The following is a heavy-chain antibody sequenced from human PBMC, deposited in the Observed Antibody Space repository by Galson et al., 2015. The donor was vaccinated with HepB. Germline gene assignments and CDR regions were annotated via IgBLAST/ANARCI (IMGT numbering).Heavy chain of an antibody. CDR3: ARALVLNYYDSSGYYLGAFDI. D-gene: IGHD3-22*01. J-gene: IGHJ3*02. CDR1: GDSISSGGYY. CDR2: IYYSGST. Sequence: TLSLTCAVSGDSISSGGYYWSWIRQPPGKGLEWIGYIYYSGSTYCNPSLKSRVSISVDTSKNQFSLKLSSVTAADTAVYYCARALVLNYYDSSGYYLGAFDIWGQGTMVTVSS. V-gene: IGHV4-30-4*01.